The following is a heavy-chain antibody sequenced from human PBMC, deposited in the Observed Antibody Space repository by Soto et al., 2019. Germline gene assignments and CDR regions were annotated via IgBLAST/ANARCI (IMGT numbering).Heavy chain of an antibody. J-gene: IGHJ6*02. CDR3: TTDWETGITAAGTFGGPPPTPANEGTYYYYGMDV. CDR1: GFTFSNAW. D-gene: IGHD6-13*01. V-gene: IGHV3-15*07. Sequence: GGSLRLCCAASGFTFSNAWMNWVRQAPGKGLEWVGLIKSKTDGGATDYAAPVKGRFTISRDDSKNTLYLQMNSLKTEDTAVYYCTTDWETGITAAGTFGGPPPTPANEGTYYYYGMDVWGQGTTVTVSS. CDR2: IKSKTDGGAT.